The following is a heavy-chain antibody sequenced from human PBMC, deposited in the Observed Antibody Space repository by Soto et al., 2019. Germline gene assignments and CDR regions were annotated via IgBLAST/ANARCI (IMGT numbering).Heavy chain of an antibody. D-gene: IGHD3-3*01. CDR2: ISSDGSNK. Sequence: QVQLVESGGGVVQPGRSLRLSCAASGFTFSSYAMHWVRQAPGKGLEWVAVISSDGSNKYYADSVKGRFTIARDNSTKTLYMQMNGLRAEETAVYYCAREIPLYYDFWSGYFHLSGYYYGMDVWGQGTTVTVSS. CDR3: AREIPLYYDFWSGYFHLSGYYYGMDV. V-gene: IGHV3-30-3*01. CDR1: GFTFSSYA. J-gene: IGHJ6*02.